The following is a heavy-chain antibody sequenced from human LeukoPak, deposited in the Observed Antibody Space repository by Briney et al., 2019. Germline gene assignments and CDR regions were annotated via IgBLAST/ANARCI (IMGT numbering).Heavy chain of an antibody. J-gene: IGHJ4*02. CDR1: DVSISSNNW. CDR2: VHHSGST. V-gene: IGHV4-4*02. CDR3: ARLGPGGHGEFDY. Sequence: SETLSLTCNVSDVSISSNNWWSWVRQPPGKGLEWIGEVHHSGSTNYNPSLKSRVTMSIDKSKNQFSLKLNSVTAADTAVYYCARLGPGGHGEFDYWGQGTLVTVSS. D-gene: IGHD3-10*01.